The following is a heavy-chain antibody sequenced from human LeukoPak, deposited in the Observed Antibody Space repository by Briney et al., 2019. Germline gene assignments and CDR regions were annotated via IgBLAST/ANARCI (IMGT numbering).Heavy chain of an antibody. V-gene: IGHV4-31*03. D-gene: IGHD3-10*01. Sequence: PSETLSLTCTVSGGSISSGGYYWSWIRQHPGKGLEWIGYIYYSGSTYYNPSLKSRVTISVDTSKNQFSLKLSSVTAADTAVYYCARDRDYYGSGSTGHDAFDIWGQGTMVTVSS. CDR3: ARDRDYYGSGSTGHDAFDI. CDR1: GGSISSGGYY. CDR2: IYYSGST. J-gene: IGHJ3*02.